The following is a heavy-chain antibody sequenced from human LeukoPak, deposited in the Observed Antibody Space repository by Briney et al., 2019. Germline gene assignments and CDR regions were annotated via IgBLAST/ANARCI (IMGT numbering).Heavy chain of an antibody. Sequence: GGSLRLSCAASGFTFSSYGMHWVRQAPGKGLEWVAVIWYDGSNKYYADSVKGRFTISRGNSKNTLYLQMNSLRAEDTAVYYCAKDPTRPGTVDNWFDPWGQGTLVTVSS. V-gene: IGHV3-33*06. J-gene: IGHJ5*02. CDR1: GFTFSSYG. CDR3: AKDPTRPGTVDNWFDP. CDR2: IWYDGSNK. D-gene: IGHD1-26*01.